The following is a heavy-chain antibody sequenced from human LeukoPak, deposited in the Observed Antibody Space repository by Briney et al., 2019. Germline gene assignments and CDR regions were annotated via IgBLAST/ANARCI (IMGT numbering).Heavy chain of an antibody. CDR3: ARILSRSSYDTMDV. J-gene: IGHJ6*02. CDR2: IREDGNEK. Sequence: GGSLRLSCAASGFPLSRHWMSWVRQAPGKGLEGVGNIREDGNEKYYGDSVRGRFTISRDNARTSVYLEMSSLRAEDTAVYYCARILSRSSYDTMDVWGQGTTVTVSS. V-gene: IGHV3-7*01. D-gene: IGHD3-10*01. CDR1: GFPLSRHW.